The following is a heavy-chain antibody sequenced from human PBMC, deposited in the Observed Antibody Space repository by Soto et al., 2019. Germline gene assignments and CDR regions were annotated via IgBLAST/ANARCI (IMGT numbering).Heavy chain of an antibody. Sequence: QVQLVQSGAEVKKPGSSVKVSCKASGGTFGSYAISWVRQAPGQGLEWMGGIIPIPGTANYAQKFQGRVTIAADECTSTAYMELSSLRSEDTAVSYCARSQGSSTSLEIYYSYYYGMDVWGQGTTVTVSS. D-gene: IGHD2-2*01. CDR2: IIPIPGTA. CDR1: GGTFGSYA. CDR3: ARSQGSSTSLEIYYSYYYGMDV. J-gene: IGHJ6*02. V-gene: IGHV1-69*01.